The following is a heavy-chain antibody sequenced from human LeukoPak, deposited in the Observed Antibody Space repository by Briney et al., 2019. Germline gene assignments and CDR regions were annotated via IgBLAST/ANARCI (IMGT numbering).Heavy chain of an antibody. CDR3: ARGWTTVTYYFDY. Sequence: SAPLSLTCTVSGGSISGYYWSWIRQPPGKGLEWIGYIYYTGSTNYNPSLESRVTISVDTSKNQLSLKLSSATAADTAVYYCARGWTTVTYYFDYWCQGTLITVSS. CDR1: GGSISGYY. V-gene: IGHV4-59*01. CDR2: IYYTGST. J-gene: IGHJ4*02. D-gene: IGHD4-17*01.